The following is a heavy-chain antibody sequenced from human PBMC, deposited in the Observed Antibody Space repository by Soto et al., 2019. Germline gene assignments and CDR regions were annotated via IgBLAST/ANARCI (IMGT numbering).Heavy chain of an antibody. D-gene: IGHD4-17*01. Sequence: PGGSLRLSCAASGFTFSSYGMHWVRQAPGKGLEWVAVISYDGSNKYYADSVKGRFTISRDNSKNTLYLQMNSLRAEDTAVYYCAKDFFTGDYVFDYWGQGTLVTVSS. CDR2: ISYDGSNK. CDR3: AKDFFTGDYVFDY. CDR1: GFTFSSYG. J-gene: IGHJ4*02. V-gene: IGHV3-30*18.